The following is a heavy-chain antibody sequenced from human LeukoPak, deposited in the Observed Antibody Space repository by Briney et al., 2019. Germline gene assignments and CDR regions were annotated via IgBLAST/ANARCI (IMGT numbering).Heavy chain of an antibody. D-gene: IGHD1-26*01. V-gene: IGHV3-48*03. J-gene: IGHJ4*02. Sequence: GGSLRLSCVASGFTFSSYEMNWVRQAPGKGLEWVSYISSSGTTIYYADSVKGRFIISRDNAKNSLYLQMDSLRAEDTAVYYCARGSYYNRGVFHYWGQGTLATVSS. CDR1: GFTFSSYE. CDR3: ARGSYYNRGVFHY. CDR2: ISSSGTTI.